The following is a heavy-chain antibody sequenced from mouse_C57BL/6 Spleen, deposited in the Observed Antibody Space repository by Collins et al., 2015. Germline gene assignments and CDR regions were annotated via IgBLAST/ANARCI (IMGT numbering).Heavy chain of an antibody. V-gene: IGHV4-1*01. Sequence: EVKLLQSGGGLVQCGGSLELSCAASGIDFSRFWMGWVRRAPGKGLEWIGEINPDSRTINYAPSLKDKFIISRDNAKNTLYLQMSKVRSEDTALYYCARLGYYGYFNVWGTGTTVTVSS. J-gene: IGHJ1*03. D-gene: IGHD2-14*01. CDR1: GIDFSRFW. CDR3: ARLGYYGYFNV. CDR2: INPDSRTI.